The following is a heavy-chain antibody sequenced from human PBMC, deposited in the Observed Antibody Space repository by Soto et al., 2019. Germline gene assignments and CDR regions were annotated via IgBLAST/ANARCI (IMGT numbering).Heavy chain of an antibody. CDR1: GGSISSYY. D-gene: IGHD3-3*01. Sequence: SEPLSLTCSVAGGSISSYYGSWIRQPPGKGLEWIGYIYYSGSTNYNPSPKSRVTISVDTSKNQFSLKLSSVTAADTAVYYCARHPSSTIFGVVTPAHYFDYWGQGTMVTVSS. CDR2: IYYSGST. J-gene: IGHJ4*02. CDR3: ARHPSSTIFGVVTPAHYFDY. V-gene: IGHV4-59*08.